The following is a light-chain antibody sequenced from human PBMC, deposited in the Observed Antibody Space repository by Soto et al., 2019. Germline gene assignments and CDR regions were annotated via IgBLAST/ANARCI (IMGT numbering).Light chain of an antibody. CDR3: QHYGSSRT. CDR1: QSVTSD. Sequence: EIVLTQSPGTLSLSPGERATLSCRASQSVTSDLAWYQQKPGQAPRLLIYGASNRATGIPDRFSGSGSGIDFSLTVSRLEPEDFAGYYCQHYGSSRTFGQGTKVEIK. J-gene: IGKJ1*01. CDR2: GAS. V-gene: IGKV3-20*01.